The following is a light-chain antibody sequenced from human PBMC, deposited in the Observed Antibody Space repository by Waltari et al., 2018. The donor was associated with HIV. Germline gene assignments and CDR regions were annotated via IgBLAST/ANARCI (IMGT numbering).Light chain of an antibody. V-gene: IGKV1-39*01. CDR1: QTISTY. Sequence: DIQMTQSPSSLSASVGDRVTITCRASQTISTYLNWYQQTPWKAPKLLIYAASSLQIGVPSRFSGSGSGTDFTLTISSLHPEDFATYYCQQGLSAPPELTFGGGTRVQIK. CDR3: QQGLSAPPELT. CDR2: AAS. J-gene: IGKJ4*01.